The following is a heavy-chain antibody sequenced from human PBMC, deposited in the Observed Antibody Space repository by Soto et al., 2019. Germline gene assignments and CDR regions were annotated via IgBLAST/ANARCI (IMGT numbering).Heavy chain of an antibody. J-gene: IGHJ4*02. CDR1: GFSFSSYG. CDR2: ISYDGSSK. V-gene: IGHV3-30*18. CDR3: AKDDISYSYGNVDY. Sequence: GGSLRLSCAASGFSFSSYGMHWVRQAPGKGLEWVSVISYDGSSKYYADSVKGRFTISRDNSKNTVYLQMNSLRAEDTAVYYCAKDDISYSYGNVDYWGQGTLVTVSS. D-gene: IGHD5-18*01.